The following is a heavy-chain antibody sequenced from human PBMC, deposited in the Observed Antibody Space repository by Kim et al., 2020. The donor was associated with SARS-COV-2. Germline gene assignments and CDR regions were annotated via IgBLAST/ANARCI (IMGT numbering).Heavy chain of an antibody. J-gene: IGHJ4*02. Sequence: NQKFSQHVQGRVTFPRDTSANTASMELSSLGSEDTAVYYCARDLFHTGFDYWGQGTLVAVSS. V-gene: IGHV1-3*01. CDR2: NQ. CDR3: ARDLFHTGFDY. D-gene: IGHD2-8*02.